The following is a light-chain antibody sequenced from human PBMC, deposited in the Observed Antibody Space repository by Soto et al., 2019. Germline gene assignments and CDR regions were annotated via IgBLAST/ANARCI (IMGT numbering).Light chain of an antibody. CDR1: QSVGIN. V-gene: IGKV3-15*01. CDR2: GAS. J-gene: IGKJ1*01. CDR3: QQYNDWPRT. Sequence: EIVVTQSPGTLSLSPGERATLSCRASQSVGINVAWYQQKPGQAPRLLIYGASTRATGSPDRFSASGSATEFTLTISSLLSEDFAVYYCQQYNDWPRTFGQGTKVDIK.